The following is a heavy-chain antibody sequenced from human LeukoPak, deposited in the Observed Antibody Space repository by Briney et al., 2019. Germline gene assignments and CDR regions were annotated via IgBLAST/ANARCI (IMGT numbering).Heavy chain of an antibody. CDR1: GFTFSSYW. CDR2: IKQGGSKK. J-gene: IGHJ6*02. V-gene: IGHV3-7*01. Sequence: GGSLRLSCAASGFTFSSYWMSWVRQAPGKGLEWVANIKQGGSKKYYVDSVKGRFTISRDNAKNSLYLQMNSLRAEDTAVYYCARDQVVAATLDYYYYYGMDVWGQGTTVTVSS. CDR3: ARDQVVAATLDYYYYYGMDV. D-gene: IGHD2-15*01.